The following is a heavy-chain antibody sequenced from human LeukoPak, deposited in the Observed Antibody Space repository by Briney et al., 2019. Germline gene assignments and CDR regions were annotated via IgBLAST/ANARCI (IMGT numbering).Heavy chain of an antibody. CDR1: GFAFSSYA. V-gene: IGHV3-48*01. CDR3: ARDRMGGSFDY. J-gene: IGHJ4*02. Sequence: GGSLRLSCAASGFAFSSYAMNWVLQAPGKGLEWVSFITGDSGTIYYVDSMKGRFTISRDNAKNSLYLQIDNLRAEDTAVYYCARDRMGGSFDYWGQGTPVTVSS. D-gene: IGHD2-8*01. CDR2: ITGDSGTI.